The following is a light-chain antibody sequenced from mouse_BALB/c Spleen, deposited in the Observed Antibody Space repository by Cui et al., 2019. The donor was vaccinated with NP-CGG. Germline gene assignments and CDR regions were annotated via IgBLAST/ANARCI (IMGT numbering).Light chain of an antibody. Sequence: QAVVTQESAPTTSPGETVTLTCRSSTGAVTTNNYANWVQEKPDHLFTGLIGSTKKRAPGVPARFSGSLIGDKAALTITGAQTEDEAIYFCALWYSNHWVFGGGTKLTVL. CDR2: STK. CDR1: TGAVTTNNY. V-gene: IGLV1*01. CDR3: ALWYSNHWV. J-gene: IGLJ1*01.